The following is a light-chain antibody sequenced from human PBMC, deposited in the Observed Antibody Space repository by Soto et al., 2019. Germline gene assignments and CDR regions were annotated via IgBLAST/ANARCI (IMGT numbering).Light chain of an antibody. CDR3: QQHDDWPLT. CDR1: QSISIN. J-gene: IGKJ2*01. Sequence: EIVMTQSPATLSVSPGQRATLSCRASQSISINLAWYQQKPGQAPRLLIYEASTKATGIPARFSGSGSGTEFTLSINSLQSEDSAVYYCQQHDDWPLTFDQGTKLEIK. V-gene: IGKV3-15*01. CDR2: EAS.